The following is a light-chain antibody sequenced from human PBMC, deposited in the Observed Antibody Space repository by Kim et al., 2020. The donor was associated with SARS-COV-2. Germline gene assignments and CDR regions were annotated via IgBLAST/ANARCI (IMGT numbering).Light chain of an antibody. CDR1: QSISNH. CDR3: QQYDDWLA. J-gene: IGKJ4*01. V-gene: IGKV3-15*01. Sequence: AVSAGERATLSCRASQSISNHLAWYQQKPGQAPRLLMFGASTRATDCPVRFSGSGSGTEFTLTISSLRSEDFAVYFCQQYDDWLAFGGGTKVDIK. CDR2: GAS.